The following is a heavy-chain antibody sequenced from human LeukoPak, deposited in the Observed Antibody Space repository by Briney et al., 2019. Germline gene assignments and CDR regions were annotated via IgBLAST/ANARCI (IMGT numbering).Heavy chain of an antibody. CDR1: GFTFSSYA. V-gene: IGHV3-23*01. Sequence: PGGSLRPSCAASGFTFSSYAMSWVRQAPGKGLEWVSAISGSGGSTYYADSVKGRFTISRDNSKNTLYLQMNSLRAEDTAVYYCAKDPGITIFGVVNPRFDPWGQGTLVTVSS. J-gene: IGHJ5*02. CDR2: ISGSGGST. CDR3: AKDPGITIFGVVNPRFDP. D-gene: IGHD3-3*01.